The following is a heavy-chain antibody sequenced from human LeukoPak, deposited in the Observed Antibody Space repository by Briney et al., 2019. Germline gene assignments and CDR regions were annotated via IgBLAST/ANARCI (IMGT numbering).Heavy chain of an antibody. CDR1: GFTFIKCA. D-gene: IGHD6-19*01. J-gene: IGHJ4*02. Sequence: GGSLRLSCVGSGFTFIKCAISWVRQAPGKGLEWVAIITATGDTAYYADSVKGRFTISRDNSRNTVYMQMDSLKAEDTAIYYCAGDRNSDWYSPLDYWGQGTQVTVS. V-gene: IGHV3-23*01. CDR3: AGDRNSDWYSPLDY. CDR2: ITATGDTA.